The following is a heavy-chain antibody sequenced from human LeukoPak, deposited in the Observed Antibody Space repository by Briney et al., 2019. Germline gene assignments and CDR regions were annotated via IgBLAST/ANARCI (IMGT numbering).Heavy chain of an antibody. Sequence: GGSLRLSCAASGFTFTSFIIHWIRQAPGKGLEWVAAMSSDESSIFYAASVRGRFTISRDNSRNTLFLQMNSLSPEDTAVYYCARSLYRTCYDSSGYCDYFDYWGQGTLVTVPS. D-gene: IGHD3-22*01. CDR1: GFTFTSFI. J-gene: IGHJ4*02. V-gene: IGHV3-30-3*01. CDR2: MSSDESSI. CDR3: ARSLYRTCYDSSGYCDYFDY.